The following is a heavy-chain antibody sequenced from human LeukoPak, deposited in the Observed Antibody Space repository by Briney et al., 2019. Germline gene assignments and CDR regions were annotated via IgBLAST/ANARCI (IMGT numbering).Heavy chain of an antibody. J-gene: IGHJ5*02. Sequence: HPGGSLRLSCGASGFTFSKYAMTWVRQAPGKGLEWVSAISGSGGSTYYADSVKGRFTISRDNSKNTLYLQMNSLRAEDTAVYYCAKDSLLRSKRTYYYGSGSYLNWFDPWGQGTLVTVSS. V-gene: IGHV3-23*01. CDR1: GFTFSKYA. CDR2: ISGSGGST. CDR3: AKDSLLRSKRTYYYGSGSYLNWFDP. D-gene: IGHD3-10*01.